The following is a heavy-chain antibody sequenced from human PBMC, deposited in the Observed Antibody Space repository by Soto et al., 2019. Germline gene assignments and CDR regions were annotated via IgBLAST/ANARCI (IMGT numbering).Heavy chain of an antibody. CDR2: IFHSGST. V-gene: IGHV4-30-2*01. J-gene: IGHJ5*02. Sequence: PSETLSLTCTVSGGSVNSGIYYWSWIRQPPGKGLEWIGYIFHSGSTYYNPSLKSRVTISVDGSKNHFSLELSSVTAADTAVYYCAKDSVEMATIIPNWFDPWGQGTLVTVSS. CDR1: GGSVNSGIYY. D-gene: IGHD5-12*01. CDR3: AKDSVEMATIIPNWFDP.